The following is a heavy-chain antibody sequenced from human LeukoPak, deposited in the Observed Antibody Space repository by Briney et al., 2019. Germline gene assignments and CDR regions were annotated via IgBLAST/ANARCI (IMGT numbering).Heavy chain of an antibody. V-gene: IGHV3-9*03. D-gene: IGHD3-10*01. CDR2: ISWNSGSI. J-gene: IGHJ3*02. CDR1: GFTFDDYA. Sequence: GGSLRLSCAASGFTFDDYAMHWVRQAPGKGLEWVSGISWNSGSIGYADSVKGRFTISRDNAKNSLYLQMNSLRAEDMALYYCAKGESFYGSAPEDAFDIWGQGTMVTVSS. CDR3: AKGESFYGSAPEDAFDI.